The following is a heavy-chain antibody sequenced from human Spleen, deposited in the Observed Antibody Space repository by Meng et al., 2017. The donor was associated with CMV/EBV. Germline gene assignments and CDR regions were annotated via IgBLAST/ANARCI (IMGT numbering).Heavy chain of an antibody. CDR2: ISPDSGAT. Sequence: GESLKISCAASGFTFSTYGMHWVRQAPGQGLEWMGWISPDSGATNYAHKFQGRVTMNRDKAITAVYMEVSSLTSDDTAIYYCLMTAWYSYGMDVWGPGTTVTVSS. CDR3: LMTAWYSYGMDV. V-gene: IGHV1-2*07. CDR1: GFTFSTYG. D-gene: IGHD2-15*01. J-gene: IGHJ6*02.